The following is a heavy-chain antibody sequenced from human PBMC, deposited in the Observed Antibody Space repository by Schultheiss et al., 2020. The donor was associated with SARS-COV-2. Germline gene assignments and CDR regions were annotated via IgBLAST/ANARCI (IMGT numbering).Heavy chain of an antibody. V-gene: IGHV3-21*04. D-gene: IGHD6-13*01. CDR2: ISGSGRNT. J-gene: IGHJ2*01. CDR1: GFTFSSYG. Sequence: GGSLRLSCAASGFTFSSYGMHWVRQAPGKGLEWVSSISGSGRNTDYADSVKGRFTISRDNAKNSLYLQMNSLRAEDTALYYCAKGRWWYFDLWGRGTLVTVSS. CDR3: AKGRWWYFDL.